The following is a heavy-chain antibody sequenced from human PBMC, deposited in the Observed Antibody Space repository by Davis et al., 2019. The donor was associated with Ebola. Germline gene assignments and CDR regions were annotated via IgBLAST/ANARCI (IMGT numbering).Heavy chain of an antibody. CDR2: VDHSGST. CDR1: GGTFSDYY. CDR3: VLWLVPYFDY. J-gene: IGHJ4*02. Sequence: SETLSLTCAVYGGTFSDYYWSWIRQSPGKGLEWIGEVDHSGSTNYNPSFKSRVIVSEDASKNQFSLKLSSVTAADTAVYYCVLWLVPYFDYWGQGTLVTVSS. V-gene: IGHV4-34*08. D-gene: IGHD6-19*01.